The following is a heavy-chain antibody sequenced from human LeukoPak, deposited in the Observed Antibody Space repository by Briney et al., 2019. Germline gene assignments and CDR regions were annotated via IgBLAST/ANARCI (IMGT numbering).Heavy chain of an antibody. Sequence: GGSLRLSCAASGFTFSSYWMSWVRQAPGKGLEWVANIKQDGSEKYYVDSVKGRFTISRDNAKNSLYLQMNSLRAEDTAVYYCARDLYSGYDSFYYYYYMDVWGKGTTVTVS. V-gene: IGHV3-7*01. CDR3: ARDLYSGYDSFYYYYYMDV. CDR2: IKQDGSEK. J-gene: IGHJ6*03. CDR1: GFTFSSYW. D-gene: IGHD5-12*01.